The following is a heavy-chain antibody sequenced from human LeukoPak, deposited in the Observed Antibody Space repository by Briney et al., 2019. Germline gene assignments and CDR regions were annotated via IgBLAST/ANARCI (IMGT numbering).Heavy chain of an antibody. J-gene: IGHJ2*01. Sequence: GGSLRLSCAASGFTFSSYAMSWVRQAPGKGLEWVSAISGSGGSTYYADSVKGRITISRDNSKNTLYLQMNSLRVEDTAVYYCAKVSRYSSGWDWYFDLWGRGTLVTVSS. CDR3: AKVSRYSSGWDWYFDL. CDR2: ISGSGGST. CDR1: GFTFSSYA. V-gene: IGHV3-23*01. D-gene: IGHD6-19*01.